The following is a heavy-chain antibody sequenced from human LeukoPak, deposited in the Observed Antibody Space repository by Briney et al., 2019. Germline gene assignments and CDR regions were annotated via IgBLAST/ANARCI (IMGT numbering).Heavy chain of an antibody. J-gene: IGHJ6*03. CDR1: GYTFTSYY. D-gene: IGHD2-2*01. CDR2: INPNSGGT. Sequence: GASVKVSCKASGYTFTSYYMHWVRQAPGQGLEWMGWINPNSGGTNYAQKFQGRVTMTRDTSISTAYMELSRLRSDDTAVYYCARAGSRYAQTDMDVWGKGTTVTVSS. V-gene: IGHV1-2*02. CDR3: ARAGSRYAQTDMDV.